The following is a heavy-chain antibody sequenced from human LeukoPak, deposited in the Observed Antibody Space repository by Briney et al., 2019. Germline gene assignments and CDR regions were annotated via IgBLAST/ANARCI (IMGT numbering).Heavy chain of an antibody. V-gene: IGHV3-11*04. Sequence: GGSLRLSCAASGFTFSDYFMSWVRQAPGKGLEWVSYCSSNGSTIHYADSVKGRFTISRDNAKNSLYLQMNSLRAEDTAVYYCARERAYSSSWGYFDYWGQGTLVTVSS. CDR1: GFTFSDYF. CDR2: CSSNGSTI. D-gene: IGHD6-13*01. J-gene: IGHJ4*02. CDR3: ARERAYSSSWGYFDY.